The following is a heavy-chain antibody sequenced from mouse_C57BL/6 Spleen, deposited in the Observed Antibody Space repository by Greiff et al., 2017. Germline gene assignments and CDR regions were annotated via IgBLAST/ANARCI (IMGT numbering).Heavy chain of an antibody. Sequence: VKLMESGAELVRPGASVTLSCKASGYTFTDYEMHWVKQTPVHGLEWIGAIDPETGGTAYNQKFKGKAILTADKSSSTAYMELRSLTSEDSAVYYCTGSSYGYFDGWGTGTTVTVAS. CDR2: IDPETGGT. CDR3: TGSSYGYFDG. D-gene: IGHD1-1*01. V-gene: IGHV1-15*01. J-gene: IGHJ1*03. CDR1: GYTFTDYE.